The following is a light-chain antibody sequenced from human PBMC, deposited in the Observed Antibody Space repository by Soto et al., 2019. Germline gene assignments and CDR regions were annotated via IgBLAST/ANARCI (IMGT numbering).Light chain of an antibody. J-gene: IGKJ1*01. CDR2: KAS. V-gene: IGKV1-5*03. Sequence: DIQMTQSPSTLSASVGDRVTITFRASQTISSWLAWYQQKPGKAPKLLIYKASTLKSGVPSRFSGSGPGTEFTLTISSLQPDDFATYYCQHYNSYSEAFGQGTKVDIK. CDR1: QTISSW. CDR3: QHYNSYSEA.